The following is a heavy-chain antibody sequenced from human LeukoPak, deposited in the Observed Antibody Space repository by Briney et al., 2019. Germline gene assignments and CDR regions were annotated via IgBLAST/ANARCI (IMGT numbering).Heavy chain of an antibody. V-gene: IGHV1-69*02. D-gene: IGHD5-18*01. CDR1: GGTFSSYT. CDR2: IIPILGIA. Sequence: SVKVSCKAPGGTFSSYTISWVRQAPGQGPEWMGRIIPILGIANYAQKFQGRVTITADKSTSTAYMELSSLRSEDTAVYYCARAVRGVDTAMVGYNWFDPWGQGTLVTVSS. J-gene: IGHJ5*02. CDR3: ARAVRGVDTAMVGYNWFDP.